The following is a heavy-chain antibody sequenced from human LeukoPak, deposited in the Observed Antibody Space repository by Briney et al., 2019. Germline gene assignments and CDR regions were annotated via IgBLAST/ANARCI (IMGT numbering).Heavy chain of an antibody. CDR2: MYYSGST. CDR3: ARHGRMGTINPSY. Sequence: SETLSLTCTVSGGSISNSSYYWGWIRQPPGKGLEWIGSMYYSGSTYYNPSLKSRATISEDTSKNQFSLKLSSVTAADTAVYYCARHGRMGTINPSYWGQGTLVTVSS. J-gene: IGHJ4*02. CDR1: GGSISNSSYY. D-gene: IGHD5-24*01. V-gene: IGHV4-39*01.